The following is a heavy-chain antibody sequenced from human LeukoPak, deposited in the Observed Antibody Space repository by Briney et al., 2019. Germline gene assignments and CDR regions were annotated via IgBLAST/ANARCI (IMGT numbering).Heavy chain of an antibody. CDR3: ASLIPGYSTH. V-gene: IGHV4-39*01. Sequence: SETLSLTCTVSGGSISSSSYYWGWIRQPPGKGLEWIGSIYYSGSTYYNPSLKSRVTISVDTSKNQFSLKLSSVTAADTAVYYCASLIPGYSTHWGQGTLVTVSS. J-gene: IGHJ4*02. CDR2: IYYSGST. CDR1: GGSISSSSYY. D-gene: IGHD6-13*01.